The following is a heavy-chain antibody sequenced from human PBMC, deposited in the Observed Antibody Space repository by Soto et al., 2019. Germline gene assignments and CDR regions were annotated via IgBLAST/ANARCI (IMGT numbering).Heavy chain of an antibody. CDR1: GDSVSNNSTA. CDR2: TYYRSKWYN. V-gene: IGHV6-1*01. J-gene: IGHJ3*02. Sequence: PSQTLSLPCAISGDSVSNNSTACNFIRQSPSRGLEWLGRTYYRSKWYNDYAVSVKSRVIINPDTSKNQFSLQLNSVTPEDTAVYYCARERYGDYGRGTFDIWGQGTMVTVSS. CDR3: ARERYGDYGRGTFDI. D-gene: IGHD4-17*01.